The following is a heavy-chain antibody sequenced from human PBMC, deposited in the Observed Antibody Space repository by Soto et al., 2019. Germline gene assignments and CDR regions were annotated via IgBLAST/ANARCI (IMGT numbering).Heavy chain of an antibody. CDR1: GGTFSSYA. J-gene: IGHJ4*02. V-gene: IGHV1-69*13. Sequence: SVKVSCKAPGGTFSSYAISWVRQAPGQGLEWMGGIIPIFGTANYAQKFQGRVTIAADESTSTAYMELSSLRSEDTAVYYCATHGSGSYPITGYWVQGTLVTVSS. CDR2: IIPIFGTA. CDR3: ATHGSGSYPITGY. D-gene: IGHD3-10*01.